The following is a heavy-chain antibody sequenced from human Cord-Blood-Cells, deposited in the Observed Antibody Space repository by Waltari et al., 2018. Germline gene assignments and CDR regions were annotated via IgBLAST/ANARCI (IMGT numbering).Heavy chain of an antibody. CDR2: ISSSSSYI. V-gene: IGHV3-21*01. D-gene: IGHD5-12*01. CDR3: ASIVATIWDYFDY. J-gene: IGHJ4*02. CDR1: RFTSSRYR. Sequence: VQLAESGGGLGKPGGSLSFSCAPPRFTSSRYRMNWVRQAPGKGVEWVSSISSSSSYIYYADSVKGRFTISRDNAKNSLYLQMNSLRAEDTAVYYCASIVATIWDYFDYWGQGTLVTVSS.